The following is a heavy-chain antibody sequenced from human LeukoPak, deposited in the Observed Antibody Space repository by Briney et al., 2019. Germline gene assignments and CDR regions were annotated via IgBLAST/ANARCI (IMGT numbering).Heavy chain of an antibody. CDR2: INWNGGST. CDR1: GFTFDDYG. J-gene: IGHJ4*02. CDR3: GRRWGYGSSTSCRYLDY. Sequence: GGSLRLSSAASGFTFDDYGMSWVRQAPGKGLEWVSGINWNGGSTGYADSVKGRFTISRDNAKNSLYLQMNSLRAEDTALYHGGRRWGYGSSTSCRYLDYGGQGTLVTVSS. D-gene: IGHD2-2*01. V-gene: IGHV3-20*01.